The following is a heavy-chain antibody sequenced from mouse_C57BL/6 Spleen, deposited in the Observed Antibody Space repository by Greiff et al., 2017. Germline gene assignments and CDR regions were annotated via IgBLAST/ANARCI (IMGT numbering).Heavy chain of an antibody. V-gene: IGHV1-81*01. CDR1: GYTFTSYG. Sequence: VKLVESGAELARPGASVTLSCKASGYTFTSYGISWVKQRTGQGLEWIGEIYPRSGNTYYNEKFKGKATLTADKSSSTAYMELRSLTSEDSAVYFCARGLYDGYYDYWGQGTTLTVSS. CDR3: ARGLYDGYYDY. CDR2: IYPRSGNT. J-gene: IGHJ2*01. D-gene: IGHD2-3*01.